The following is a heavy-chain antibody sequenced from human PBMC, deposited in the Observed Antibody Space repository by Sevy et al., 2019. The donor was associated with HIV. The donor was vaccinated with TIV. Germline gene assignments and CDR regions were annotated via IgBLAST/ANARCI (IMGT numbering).Heavy chain of an antibody. CDR1: GYIFTNSG. J-gene: IGHJ4*02. CDR3: ARVPTYHYGSATYFDY. CDR2: IGVYNGNL. V-gene: IGHV1-18*01. D-gene: IGHD3-10*01. Sequence: ASVKVSCKTSGYIFTNSGITWARQAPGQGLEWMGWIGVYNGNLKYAQKFQGRVTMTTDTSTSTAYMELTSLRSDDTGVYYCARVPTYHYGSATYFDYWGQGTLVTVSS.